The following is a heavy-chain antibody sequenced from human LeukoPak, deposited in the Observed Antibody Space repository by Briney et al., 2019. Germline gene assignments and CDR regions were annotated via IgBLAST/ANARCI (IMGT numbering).Heavy chain of an antibody. J-gene: IGHJ4*02. V-gene: IGHV4-59*01. CDR1: GGSISRYY. CDR2: IYYSGST. CDR3: ARMAAAGTDY. D-gene: IGHD6-13*01. Sequence: SETLSLTCTLSGGSISRYYWSCMREPPGKGLGWIGYIYYSGSTNYNPSLKSRVNISVDTSKNQFSLKLSSVTAADTAVYYCARMAAAGTDYWGQGTLVTVSS.